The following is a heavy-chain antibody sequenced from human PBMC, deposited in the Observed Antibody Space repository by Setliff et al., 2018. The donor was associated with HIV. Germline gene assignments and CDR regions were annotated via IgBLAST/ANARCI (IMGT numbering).Heavy chain of an antibody. Sequence: SLRLSCAASGFTFSDHYMDWVRQSPGKGLEWVGRIANKADSHTIQYAASVQGRFTISRDDSKNSLYLQMSNLQAEDTALYFCVRASPPFHNWGQGTMVTASS. CDR2: IANKADSHTI. CDR3: VRASPPFHN. CDR1: GFTFSDHY. V-gene: IGHV3-72*01. J-gene: IGHJ3*02.